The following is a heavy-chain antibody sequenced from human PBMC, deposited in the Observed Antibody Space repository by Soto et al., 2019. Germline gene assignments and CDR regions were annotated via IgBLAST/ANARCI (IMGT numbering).Heavy chain of an antibody. CDR2: ISGSGGST. Sequence: PGGSLRLSCAASGFTFSSYAMSWVRQAPGKGLEWVSAISGSGGSTYYADSVKGRFTISRDNSKNTLYLQMNSLRAEDTAVYYCANTQYKAPPLLRYFDWSQIGAFDIWGQGTMVTVSS. D-gene: IGHD3-9*01. J-gene: IGHJ3*02. CDR3: ANTQYKAPPLLRYFDWSQIGAFDI. CDR1: GFTFSSYA. V-gene: IGHV3-23*01.